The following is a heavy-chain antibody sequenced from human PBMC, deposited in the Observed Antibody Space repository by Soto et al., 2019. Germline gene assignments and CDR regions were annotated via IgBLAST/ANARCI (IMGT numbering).Heavy chain of an antibody. CDR3: AISYGDYAPGDAFDI. V-gene: IGHV4-39*01. J-gene: IGHJ3*02. CDR2: IYYSGST. Sequence: PSETLSLTCTVSGGSISSSSYYWGWIRQPPGKGLEWIGSIYYSGSTYYNPSLKSRVTISVDTSKNQFSLKLSSVTAADTAVYYCAISYGDYAPGDAFDIWGQGTMVTVSS. CDR1: GGSISSSSYY. D-gene: IGHD4-17*01.